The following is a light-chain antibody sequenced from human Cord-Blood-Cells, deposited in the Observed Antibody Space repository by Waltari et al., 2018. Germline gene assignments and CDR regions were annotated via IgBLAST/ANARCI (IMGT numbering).Light chain of an antibody. Sequence: DIQMTQSPSTLSASVGDRVTITCRASQSISSWLAWYQQKPGKAPKLLIYDASSLESGVPSRFSGSGSGTEFTLTSSSLQPDDFATYYCQQYYSYLSFGQGTQVEIK. J-gene: IGKJ1*01. CDR1: QSISSW. V-gene: IGKV1-5*01. CDR2: DAS. CDR3: QQYYSYLS.